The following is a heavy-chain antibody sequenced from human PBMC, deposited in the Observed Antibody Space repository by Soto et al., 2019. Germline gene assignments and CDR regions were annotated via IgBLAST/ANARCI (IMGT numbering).Heavy chain of an antibody. V-gene: IGHV3-33*01. D-gene: IGHD6-19*01. J-gene: IGHJ4*02. Sequence: QVQLVESGGGVVQPGRSLRLSCAASGFTFSSYGMHWVRQAPGKGLEWVAVIWYDGSNKDYADSVKGRFTTSRDNSKNTLYLQMNSLRAEDTAVYYCARDCAGYSSGWYQRGGFDYWGQGTLVTVSS. CDR1: GFTFSSYG. CDR3: ARDCAGYSSGWYQRGGFDY. CDR2: IWYDGSNK.